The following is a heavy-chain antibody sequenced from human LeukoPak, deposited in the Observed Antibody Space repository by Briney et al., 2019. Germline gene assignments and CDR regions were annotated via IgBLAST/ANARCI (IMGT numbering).Heavy chain of an antibody. CDR3: AREGVDTVTYDY. D-gene: IGHD5-18*01. J-gene: IGHJ4*02. V-gene: IGHV3-7*03. CDR1: GFTFSRYW. CDR2: IKQDGSEK. Sequence: GGSLRLSCAASGFTFSRYWMSWVRQARGKGLEWVANIKQDGSEKYYVNSVKGRFTISRDNAKNSVYLQMNSLRVEDTAIYYCAREGVDTVTYDYWGQGTLVTVSS.